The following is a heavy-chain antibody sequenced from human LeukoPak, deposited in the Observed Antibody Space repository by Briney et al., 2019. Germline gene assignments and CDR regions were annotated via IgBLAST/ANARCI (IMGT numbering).Heavy chain of an antibody. CDR1: GYSIISGYF. CDR2: IYHTGAT. J-gene: IGHJ5*02. CDR3: SRDLGLTISDIWFDP. Sequence: PSETLSLTCAVSGYSIISGYFWVWIRQPPGKGLEWIGSIYHTGATYYNPSLRSPVTISVDTSKNQFSLELNSVTAADTAVYYCSRDLGLTISDIWFDPWGQGAIVTVSS. V-gene: IGHV4-38-2*02. D-gene: IGHD3-9*01.